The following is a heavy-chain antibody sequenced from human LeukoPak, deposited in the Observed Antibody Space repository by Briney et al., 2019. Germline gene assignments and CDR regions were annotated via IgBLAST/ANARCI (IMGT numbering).Heavy chain of an antibody. CDR2: ISSSSSYI. CDR1: GFTFSSYS. D-gene: IGHD6-19*01. CDR3: AREMLSGWLLSYYYYGMDV. J-gene: IGHJ6*02. Sequence: GGSLRLSCAASGFTFSSYSTNWVRQAPGKGLEWVSSISSSSSYIYYADSVKGRFTISRDNAKNSLYLQMNSLRAEDTAVYYCAREMLSGWLLSYYYYGMDVWGQGTTVTVSS. V-gene: IGHV3-21*01.